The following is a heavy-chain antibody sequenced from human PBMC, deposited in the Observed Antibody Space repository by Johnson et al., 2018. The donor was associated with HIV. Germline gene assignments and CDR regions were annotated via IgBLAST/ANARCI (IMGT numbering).Heavy chain of an antibody. CDR2: IWYDGSNK. D-gene: IGHD2-15*01. J-gene: IGHJ3*02. V-gene: IGHV3-33*01. CDR3: ARDVAPIAFDI. CDR1: GFTFSSYG. Sequence: QVQLVESGGGVVQPGRSLRLSCAASGFTFSSYGMHWVRQAPGKGLEWVAVIWYDGSNKYYADSVKGRFTISRDNSKNTLYLQMNSLKTEDTAVYYCARDVAPIAFDIWGQGTMVTVSS.